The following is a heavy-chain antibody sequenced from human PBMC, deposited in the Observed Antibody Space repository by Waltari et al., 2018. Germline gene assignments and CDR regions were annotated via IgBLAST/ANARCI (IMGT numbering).Heavy chain of an antibody. CDR1: GYTFTSYD. V-gene: IGHV1-8*03. CDR3: ASSPYSGSYSMGRYYYGMDV. CDR2: MNPNSGNT. J-gene: IGHJ6*02. D-gene: IGHD1-26*01. Sequence: QVQLVQSGAEVKKPGASVKVSCKASGYTFTSYDINWVRQANGQGLEWMGWMNPNSGNTGYAQKFQGRVTITRNTSISTAYMELSSLRSEDTAVYYCASSPYSGSYSMGRYYYGMDVWGQGTTVTVSS.